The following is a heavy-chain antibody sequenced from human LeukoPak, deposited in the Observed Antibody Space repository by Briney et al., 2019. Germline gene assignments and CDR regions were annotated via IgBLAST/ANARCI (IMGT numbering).Heavy chain of an antibody. CDR2: ISWDSGSI. J-gene: IGHJ3*02. Sequence: GRSLRLSCAASGFTFDDYAMHWVRQAPGKGLEWVSGISWDSGSIGYADSAKGRFTISRDNAKNSLHLQMDSLRTEDTALYYCAKDNSGTYHDAFDIWGQGTMVTVSS. CDR3: AKDNSGTYHDAFDI. D-gene: IGHD1-26*01. CDR1: GFTFDDYA. V-gene: IGHV3-9*01.